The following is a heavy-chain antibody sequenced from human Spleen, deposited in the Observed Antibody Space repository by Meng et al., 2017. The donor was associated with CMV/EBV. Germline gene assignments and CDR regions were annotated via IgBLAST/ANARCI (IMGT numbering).Heavy chain of an antibody. CDR3: AHKHAAGGNWFDP. V-gene: IGHV2-5*02. CDR1: GFSLSTSGVA. CDR2: IYWDDDK. J-gene: IGHJ5*02. Sequence: QITLKESGPTLVKPTQTLTLTCTFSGFSLSTSGVAVGWIRQPPGKALEWVAPIYWDDDKRYSPSLTGRVSITKGASNNQVVLTLTNMHPEDTGTYYCAHKHAAGGNWFDPWGKGTLVTVSS. D-gene: IGHD6-13*01.